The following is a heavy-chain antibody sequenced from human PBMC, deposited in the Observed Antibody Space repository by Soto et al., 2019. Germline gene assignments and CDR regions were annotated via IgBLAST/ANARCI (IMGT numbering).Heavy chain of an antibody. Sequence: SVKVSCKASGGTFSCYAISWVRQAPGQGLEWMGGIIPIFGTANYAQKFQGRVTITADESTSTAYMELSSLRSEDTAVYYCARDGDGYNSFDYWGQGTLVTVS. D-gene: IGHD1-1*01. CDR3: ARDGDGYNSFDY. V-gene: IGHV1-69*13. J-gene: IGHJ4*02. CDR1: GGTFSCYA. CDR2: IIPIFGTA.